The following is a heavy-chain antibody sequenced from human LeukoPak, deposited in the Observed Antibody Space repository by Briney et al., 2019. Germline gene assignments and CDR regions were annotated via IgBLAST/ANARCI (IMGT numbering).Heavy chain of an antibody. J-gene: IGHJ6*03. CDR1: GGAFSSYA. D-gene: IGHD5-18*01. CDR3: ARVRYSYDYYYYMDV. Sequence: SVKVSCKASGGAFSSYAISWVRQAPGQGLEWMGRIIPIFGTANYAQKFQGRVTITTDESTSTAYMELSSLRSEDTAVYYCARVRYSYDYYYYMDVWGKGTTVTVSS. CDR2: IIPIFGTA. V-gene: IGHV1-69*05.